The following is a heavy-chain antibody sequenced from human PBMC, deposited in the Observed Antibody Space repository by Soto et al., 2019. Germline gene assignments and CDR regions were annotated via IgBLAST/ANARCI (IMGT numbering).Heavy chain of an antibody. Sequence: SGPTLVNPTQTLTLTFTFSGFSLSTTGVGVSWIRQPPGKALEWLALIYWDDDKRYSPSLKSRLTITKDTSKNQVVLTMTNMDPVDTATYYCARQSGYASRGAYYYGMDVWGQGTTVTVSS. D-gene: IGHD5-12*01. J-gene: IGHJ6*02. V-gene: IGHV2-5*02. CDR3: ARQSGYASRGAYYYGMDV. CDR1: GFSLSTTGVG. CDR2: IYWDDDK.